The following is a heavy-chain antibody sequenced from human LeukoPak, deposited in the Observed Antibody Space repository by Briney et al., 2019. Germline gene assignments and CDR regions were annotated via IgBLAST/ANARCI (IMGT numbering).Heavy chain of an antibody. CDR3: ARVPRGLPDYYGMDV. V-gene: IGHV4-39*01. J-gene: IGHJ6*02. D-gene: IGHD3-10*01. CDR1: SGSISSNNYY. Sequence: KPSETLSLTCTVSSGSISSNNYYWGWIRQPPGKGLEWIGSIYYSGSSYYKPSLKSRVTISADTSKNQFSLKLSSVTAADTAVYYCARVPRGLPDYYGMDVWGQGTTVTVSS. CDR2: IYYSGSS.